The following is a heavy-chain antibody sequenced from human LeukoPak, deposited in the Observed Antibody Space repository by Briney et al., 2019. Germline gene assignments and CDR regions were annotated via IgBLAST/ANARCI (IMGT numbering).Heavy chain of an antibody. CDR1: GGSITSSSYY. CDR2: INHSGST. D-gene: IGHD6-13*01. J-gene: IGHJ4*02. CDR3: ARHDIDYSSSPNY. Sequence: SETLSLTCTVSGGSITSSSYYWSWIRQPPGKGLEWIGEINHSGSTNYNPSLKSRVTISVDTSKNQFSLKLSSVTAADTAVHYCARHDIDYSSSPNYWGQGTLVTVSS. V-gene: IGHV4-39*01.